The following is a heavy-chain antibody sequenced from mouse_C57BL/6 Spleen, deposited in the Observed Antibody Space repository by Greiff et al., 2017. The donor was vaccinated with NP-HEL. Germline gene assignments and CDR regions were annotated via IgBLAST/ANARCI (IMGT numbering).Heavy chain of an antibody. CDR2: ISDGGSYT. CDR1: GFTFSSYA. Sequence: EVQLVESGGGLVKPGGSLKLSCAASGFTFSSYAMSWVRQTPEKRLEWVATISDGGSYTYYPDNVKGRFTISRDNAKNNLYLQMSHLKSEDTAMYYCASSGTGWYFDVWGTGTTVTVSS. V-gene: IGHV5-4*01. J-gene: IGHJ1*03. D-gene: IGHD4-1*01. CDR3: ASSGTGWYFDV.